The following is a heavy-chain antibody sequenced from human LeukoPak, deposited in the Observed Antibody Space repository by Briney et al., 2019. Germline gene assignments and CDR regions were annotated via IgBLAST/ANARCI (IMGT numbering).Heavy chain of an antibody. V-gene: IGHV4-30-2*01. CDR2: IYHSGST. CDR3: ARGHIVVVPAAPVWFDP. D-gene: IGHD2-2*01. J-gene: IGHJ5*02. CDR1: GGSISSGGYS. Sequence: PSQTLSLTCAVSGGSISSGGYSWSWIRRPPGKGLEWIGYIYHSGSTYYNPSLKSRVTISVDRSKNQFSLKLSSVTAADTAVYYCARGHIVVVPAAPVWFDPWGQGTLVTVSS.